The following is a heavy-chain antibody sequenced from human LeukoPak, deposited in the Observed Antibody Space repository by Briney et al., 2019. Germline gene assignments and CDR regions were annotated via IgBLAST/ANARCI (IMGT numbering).Heavy chain of an antibody. CDR2: IYTSGST. CDR1: GGSISSYY. V-gene: IGHV4-4*07. J-gene: IGHJ6*03. D-gene: IGHD2-2*01. Sequence: SETLSLTCTVSGGSISSYYWSWIRQPAGKGLEWIGRIYTSGSTNYNPSLKSRVTMSVDTSKNQFSLKLNSVTAADTAVYYCAREPRYCSRTTSCYHANYFYYMDVWGKGTTVTVSS. CDR3: AREPRYCSRTTSCYHANYFYYMDV.